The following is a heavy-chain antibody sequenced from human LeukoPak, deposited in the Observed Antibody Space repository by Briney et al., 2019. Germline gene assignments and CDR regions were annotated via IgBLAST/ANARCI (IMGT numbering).Heavy chain of an antibody. Sequence: ASVKVSFKSSGYTFTVYYIHWIRQAPGQGLEWMGWINPNGGGTNYAQKFQGRVTLTRDTSISTAYMEVNSLESDDTAVYYCARENNSGWYRKAAFDYWGQGTLVTVTS. J-gene: IGHJ4*02. D-gene: IGHD6-19*01. CDR2: INPNGGGT. CDR3: ARENNSGWYRKAAFDY. CDR1: GYTFTVYY. V-gene: IGHV1-2*02.